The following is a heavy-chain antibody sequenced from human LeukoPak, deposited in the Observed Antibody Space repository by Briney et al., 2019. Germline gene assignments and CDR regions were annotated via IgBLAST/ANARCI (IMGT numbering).Heavy chain of an antibody. Sequence: ASVKVSCKASGYTFTGYYMHWVRQAPGQGLEWMGWINPNSGGTNYAQKFQGRVTMTRDTSISTAYMELSRLRSDDTAVYYCARGGLTIFGVVNFDYWRQGTLVTVSS. V-gene: IGHV1-2*02. CDR2: INPNSGGT. D-gene: IGHD3-3*01. CDR3: ARGGLTIFGVVNFDY. CDR1: GYTFTGYY. J-gene: IGHJ4*02.